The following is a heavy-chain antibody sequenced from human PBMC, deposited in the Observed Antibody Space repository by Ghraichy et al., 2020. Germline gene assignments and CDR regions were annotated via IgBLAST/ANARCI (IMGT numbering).Heavy chain of an antibody. V-gene: IGHV3-53*01. CDR1: GFTVSSNY. CDR2: IYSGGST. J-gene: IGHJ4*02. D-gene: IGHD4-17*01. Sequence: GESLNISCAASGFTVSSNYMSWVRQAPGKGLEWVSVIYSGGSTYYADSVKGRFTISRDNSKNTLYLQMNSLRAEDTAVYYCATEHNLYGDYAGGLYWGQGTLVTVSS. CDR3: ATEHNLYGDYAGGLY.